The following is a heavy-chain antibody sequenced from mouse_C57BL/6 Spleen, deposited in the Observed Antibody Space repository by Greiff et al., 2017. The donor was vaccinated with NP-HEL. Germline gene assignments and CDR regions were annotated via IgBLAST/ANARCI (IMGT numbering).Heavy chain of an antibody. CDR1: GYTFTDYE. Sequence: VQLQESGAELVRPGASVTLSCKASGYTFTDYEMHWVKQTPVHGLEWIGAIDPETGGTAYNQKFKGKAILTADKSSSTAYMELRSLTSEDSAVYYCTRSTVVPPYAMDYWGQGTSVTVSS. J-gene: IGHJ4*01. V-gene: IGHV1-15*01. D-gene: IGHD1-1*01. CDR3: TRSTVVPPYAMDY. CDR2: IDPETGGT.